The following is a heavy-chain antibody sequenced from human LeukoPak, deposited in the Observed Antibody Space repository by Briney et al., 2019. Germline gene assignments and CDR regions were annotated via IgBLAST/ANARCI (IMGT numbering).Heavy chain of an antibody. V-gene: IGHV4-59*01. D-gene: IGHD3-16*01. Sequence: SETLSLTCTVSSGSISSYYWSWIRQPPGKGLEWIGYIYYSGSTNYSPSLKSRVTISVDTSKNQFSLKLSSVTGADTAVYYCARGDSAKYFQHWGQGTLVTVSS. CDR2: IYYSGST. CDR3: ARGDSAKYFQH. J-gene: IGHJ1*01. CDR1: SGSISSYY.